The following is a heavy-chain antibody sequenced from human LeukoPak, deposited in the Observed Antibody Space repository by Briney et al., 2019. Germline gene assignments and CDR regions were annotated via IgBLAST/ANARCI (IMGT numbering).Heavy chain of an antibody. CDR2: INSDGTST. CDR1: GFTFSSYW. CDR3: ARGQGEYSSSWHDY. D-gene: IGHD6-13*01. V-gene: IGHV3-74*01. J-gene: IGHJ4*02. Sequence: GGSLRLSCAASGFTFSSYWMHWVRQAPGKGLVWVSRINSDGTSTYYADSVKGRFTISRDNAKNTLYLQMNSLRAEDTAVYYCARGQGEYSSSWHDYWGQGTLVTVSS.